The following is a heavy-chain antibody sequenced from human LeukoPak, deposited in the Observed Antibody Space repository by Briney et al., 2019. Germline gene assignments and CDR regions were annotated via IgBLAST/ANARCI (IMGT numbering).Heavy chain of an antibody. J-gene: IGHJ4*02. CDR1: GFTFSTYV. CDR2: ITGSGDIT. CDR3: AKDRRTIAATGTFF. V-gene: IGHV3-23*01. Sequence: GGSLRLSCTASGFTFSTYVMSWVRQAPGKGLEWVSSITGSGDITYYADSVEGRFAISRDNSENMLFLQMSSLRAEDTAIYFCAKDRRTIAATGTFFWGQGTLVTVSS. D-gene: IGHD6-13*01.